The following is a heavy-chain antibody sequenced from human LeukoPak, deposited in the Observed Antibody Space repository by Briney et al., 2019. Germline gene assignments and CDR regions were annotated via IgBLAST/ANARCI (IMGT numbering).Heavy chain of an antibody. D-gene: IGHD6-6*01. CDR2: INHSGST. CDR3: ARGEYSSSRHFFDY. CDR1: GGSFSGYY. V-gene: IGHV4-34*01. Sequence: SETLSLTCAVYGGSFSGYYWGWIRQPPGKGLEWIGEINHSGSTNYNPSLKSRVTISVDTSKNQFSLKLSSVTAADTAVYYCARGEYSSSRHFFDYWGQGTLITVSS. J-gene: IGHJ4*02.